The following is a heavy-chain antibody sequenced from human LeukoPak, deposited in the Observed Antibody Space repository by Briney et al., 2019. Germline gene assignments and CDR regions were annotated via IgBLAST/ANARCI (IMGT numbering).Heavy chain of an antibody. CDR1: GYTFTSYD. Sequence: ASVKVSCKASGYTFTSYDINWVRQATGQGLEWVGWMNPNSGNTGYAQKFQGRITITRNTSISTAYMELSSLRSEDTAVYYCAKRRFSSGWYGAFDIWGQGTMVTVSS. CDR2: MNPNSGNT. J-gene: IGHJ3*02. CDR3: AKRRFSSGWYGAFDI. D-gene: IGHD6-13*01. V-gene: IGHV1-8*03.